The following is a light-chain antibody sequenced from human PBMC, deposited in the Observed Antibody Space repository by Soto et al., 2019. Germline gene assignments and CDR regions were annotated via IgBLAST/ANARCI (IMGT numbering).Light chain of an antibody. CDR1: QSVSDY. CDR2: DTS. CDR3: QQYGTSEII. Sequence: ETVLTQSPASLSLSPGDRATLSCRAGQSVSDYVAWYQQKPGQAPRLLIYDTSSRATGVPDRYSASGSGTDFTLTISRLEPEDFAVFFCQQYGTSEIIFGQGTRLEIK. V-gene: IGKV3-20*01. J-gene: IGKJ5*01.